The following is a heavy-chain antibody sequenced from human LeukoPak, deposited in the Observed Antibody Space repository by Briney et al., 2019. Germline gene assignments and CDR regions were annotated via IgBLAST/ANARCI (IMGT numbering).Heavy chain of an antibody. CDR3: ARGGYYYGSGTYQYHFGY. V-gene: IGHV1-18*01. Sequence: ASVKVSCKASGYTFTMFGISWVRQAPGQGLEWMGWISAYNGNTNYAQSLQGRLTMTTDTSTRTAYMELRSLRSDDTALYYCARGGYYYGSGTYQYHFGYWGQGTLVTVSS. CDR2: ISAYNGNT. J-gene: IGHJ4*02. CDR1: GYTFTMFG. D-gene: IGHD3-10*01.